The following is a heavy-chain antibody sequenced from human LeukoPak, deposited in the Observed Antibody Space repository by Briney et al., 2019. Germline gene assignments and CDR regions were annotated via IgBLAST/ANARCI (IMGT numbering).Heavy chain of an antibody. V-gene: IGHV3-64D*09. J-gene: IGHJ5*02. D-gene: IGHD3-10*01. Sequence: GGSLRLSCSASGFTFNTYAMHWVRQAPGKGLEYVSAISSDGDSTYNADSVKGRFTISRDNSKNTLYLQMSSLRTEDTAVYYCVRSSASSGPNCFDPWGQGTLVTVSS. CDR1: GFTFNTYA. CDR2: ISSDGDST. CDR3: VRSSASSGPNCFDP.